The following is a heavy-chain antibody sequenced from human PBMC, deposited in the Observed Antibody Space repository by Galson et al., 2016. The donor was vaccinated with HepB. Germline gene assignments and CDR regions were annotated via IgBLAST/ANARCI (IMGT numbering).Heavy chain of an antibody. CDR2: IYYSGTT. J-gene: IGHJ4*02. CDR3: ARRNVAPFDF. D-gene: IGHD3-10*02. CDR1: GGSIISNGYY. V-gene: IGHV4-39*01. Sequence: SETLSLTCTVSGGSIISNGYYWGWVRQPPGKGLEWIGSIYYSGTTYYNPSLKIRVTMSVDTSTNQFSLMLASVTAADSAAYYCARRNVAPFDFWGQGTLVTVSS.